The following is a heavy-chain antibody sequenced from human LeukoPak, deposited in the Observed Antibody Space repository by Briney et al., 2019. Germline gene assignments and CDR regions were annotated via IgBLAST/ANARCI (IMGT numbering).Heavy chain of an antibody. V-gene: IGHV4-61*02. CDR3: ARSYYYDSSGSKDAFDI. CDR1: GDSISSGSYY. Sequence: SETLSLTCSVSGDSISSGSYYWNWIRQPAGKGLEWIGRVYPSGSTNYNPSLKSRVTISIDTSKNQFSLKMSSVTAADTAMYYCARSYYYDSSGSKDAFDIWGQGTMVTVSS. J-gene: IGHJ3*02. CDR2: VYPSGST. D-gene: IGHD3-22*01.